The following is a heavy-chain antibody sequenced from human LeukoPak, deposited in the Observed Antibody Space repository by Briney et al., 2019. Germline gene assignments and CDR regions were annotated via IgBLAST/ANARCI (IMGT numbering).Heavy chain of an antibody. D-gene: IGHD3-3*01. CDR2: IVVGSGNT. Sequence: QXXXQARGXRLXXIGWIVVGSGNTNYAQKFQERVTITRDMSTSTAYMELSSLRSEDTAVYYCAAEGTIFGVVPYGMDVWGQGTTVTVSS. V-gene: IGHV1-58*01. CDR3: AAEGTIFGVVPYGMDV. J-gene: IGHJ6*02.